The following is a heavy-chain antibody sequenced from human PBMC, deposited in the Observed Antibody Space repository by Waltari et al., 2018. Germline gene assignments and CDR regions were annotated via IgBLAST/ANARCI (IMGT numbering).Heavy chain of an antibody. Sequence: QLQLQESGSGLVKPSQTLSLTCAVSGGSISSGGYSWSWIRPPPGKGLEWIGYIYHSGSTYYNPSLKSRVTISVDRSKNQFSLKLSSVTAADTAVYYCARGGYDFWSGYPENYYYYMDVWGKGTTVTVSS. D-gene: IGHD3-3*01. CDR2: IYHSGST. CDR3: ARGGYDFWSGYPENYYYYMDV. J-gene: IGHJ6*03. V-gene: IGHV4-30-2*01. CDR1: GGSISSGGYS.